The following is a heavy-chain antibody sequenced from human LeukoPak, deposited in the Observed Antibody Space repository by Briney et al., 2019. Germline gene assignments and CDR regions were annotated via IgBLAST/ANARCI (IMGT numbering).Heavy chain of an antibody. CDR1: GGSISSSSYY. J-gene: IGHJ4*02. CDR2: IYYSGST. Sequence: SETLSLTCTVSGGSISSSSYYWGWIRQPPGKGLEWIGSIYYSGSTYYNPSLKSRVTISVDTFKNQFSLKLSSVTAADTAVYYCARLVVPAAISQDYYDSSGYPYFDYWGQGTLVTVSS. D-gene: IGHD3-22*01. CDR3: ARLVVPAAISQDYYDSSGYPYFDY. V-gene: IGHV4-39*07.